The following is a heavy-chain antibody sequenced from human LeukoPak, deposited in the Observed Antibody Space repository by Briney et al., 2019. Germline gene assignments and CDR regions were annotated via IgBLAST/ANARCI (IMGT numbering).Heavy chain of an antibody. CDR2: IFRSGGT. D-gene: IGHD6-13*01. V-gene: IGHV4-39*07. Sequence: PSETLSLTCTVSGDSISSSSYFWGWIRQPPGKGLEWIGSIFRSGGTSYNPSLKSRLTISVDTSKNQFSLKLNSVTAADTAVYYCARGTRNWYAIYWGRGTPITVSS. CDR1: GDSISSSSYF. CDR3: ARGTRNWYAIY. J-gene: IGHJ4*02.